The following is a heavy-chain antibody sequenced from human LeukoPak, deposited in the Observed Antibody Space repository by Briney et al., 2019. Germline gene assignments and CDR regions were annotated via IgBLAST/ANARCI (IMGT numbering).Heavy chain of an antibody. CDR1: EFTVSSNY. CDR2: ISSRSSYI. J-gene: IGHJ4*02. V-gene: IGHV3-21*01. D-gene: IGHD6-6*01. CDR3: ARDGVEYSSSSPPFDY. Sequence: PGGSLRLSCAASEFTVSSNYMNWVRQAPGKGLEWVSSISSRSSYIYYADSVKGRFTISRDNAKNSLYLQMNSLRAEDTAVYYCARDGVEYSSSSPPFDYWGQGTLVTVSS.